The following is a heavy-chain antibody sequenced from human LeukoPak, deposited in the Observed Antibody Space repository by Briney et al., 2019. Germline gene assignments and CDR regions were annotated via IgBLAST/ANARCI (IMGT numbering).Heavy chain of an antibody. J-gene: IGHJ4*02. D-gene: IGHD6-19*01. CDR3: ARDSSGHDKWLVKGADC. Sequence: ASVKVSCKASGYTFTGYYMHWVRQAPGQGLEWMGWINPNSGGTNYAQKFQGRVTMTRDTSISTAYMELSRLRSDDTAVYYCARDSSGHDKWLVKGADCWGQGTLVTVSS. CDR1: GYTFTGYY. CDR2: INPNSGGT. V-gene: IGHV1-2*02.